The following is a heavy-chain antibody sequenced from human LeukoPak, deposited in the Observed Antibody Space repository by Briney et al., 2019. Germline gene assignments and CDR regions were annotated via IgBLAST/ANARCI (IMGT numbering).Heavy chain of an antibody. CDR2: TYSDGST. CDR3: GRVGGVNNYWYFDL. D-gene: IGHD2-8*02. J-gene: IGHJ2*01. Sequence: GGSLRLSCAASGFTVGSSYMTWVRQAPGKGLEWVSVTYSDGSTYYADSVKGRFTISRDNSKNTLYLQMNSLRAEDTAVYYCGRVGGVNNYWYFDLWGRGTLVTVSS. V-gene: IGHV3-66*01. CDR1: GFTVGSSY.